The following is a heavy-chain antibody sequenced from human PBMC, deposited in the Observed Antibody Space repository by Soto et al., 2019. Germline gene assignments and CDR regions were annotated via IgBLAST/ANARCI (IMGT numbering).Heavy chain of an antibody. CDR3: ARSIAVDAFDI. J-gene: IGHJ3*02. CDR2: INHSGNT. Sequence: SETLSLTCAVYGGSFSGYYWSWIRQPPGKGLEWIGEINHSGNTYYIPSLKSRVTISVDASKNHLYLRLTSVTAADTAVYYCARSIAVDAFDIWGQGTMVTVSS. D-gene: IGHD6-19*01. V-gene: IGHV4-34*01. CDR1: GGSFSGYY.